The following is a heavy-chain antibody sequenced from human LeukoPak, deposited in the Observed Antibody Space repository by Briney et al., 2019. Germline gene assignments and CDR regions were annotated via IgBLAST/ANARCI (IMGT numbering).Heavy chain of an antibody. V-gene: IGHV3-9*01. J-gene: IGHJ3*02. D-gene: IGHD1-26*01. Sequence: GGFLRLSCAASGFTFDDYAMHWVRQAPGKGLEWVSGISWNSGSIGYADSVKGRFTISRDNAKNSLYLQMNSLRAEDTALYYCAKGRGELLPDAFDIWGQGTMVTVSS. CDR1: GFTFDDYA. CDR3: AKGRGELLPDAFDI. CDR2: ISWNSGSI.